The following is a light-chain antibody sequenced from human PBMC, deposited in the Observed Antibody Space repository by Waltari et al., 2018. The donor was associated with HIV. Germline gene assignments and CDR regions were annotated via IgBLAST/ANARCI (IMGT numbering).Light chain of an antibody. CDR2: WAS. Sequence: DIVMTQSPDSLAVSLGDRATINCKSSHSVLYSSSNKNSLSWYQQKPGQPPKLLIYWASTRESGVPDRFSGSGSGTDFTLTISSLQAEDVAVYYCQQYYSTPYTFGQGTKLEIK. CDR1: HSVLYSSSNKNS. J-gene: IGKJ2*01. CDR3: QQYYSTPYT. V-gene: IGKV4-1*01.